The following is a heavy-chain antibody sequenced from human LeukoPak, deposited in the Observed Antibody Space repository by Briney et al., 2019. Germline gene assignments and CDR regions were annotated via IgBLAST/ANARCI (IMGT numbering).Heavy chain of an antibody. CDR3: AKDHGYCSGGSCAPVN. D-gene: IGHD2-15*01. V-gene: IGHV3-30*02. CDR1: GFTFSSYG. J-gene: IGHJ4*02. Sequence: GGSLRLSCAASGFTFSSYGMHWVRQAPGKGLEWVAFIRYDGSNKYYADSVKGRFTISRDNSKNTLYLQMNSLRAEDTAVYYCAKDHGYCSGGSCAPVNWGQGTLVIVSS. CDR2: IRYDGSNK.